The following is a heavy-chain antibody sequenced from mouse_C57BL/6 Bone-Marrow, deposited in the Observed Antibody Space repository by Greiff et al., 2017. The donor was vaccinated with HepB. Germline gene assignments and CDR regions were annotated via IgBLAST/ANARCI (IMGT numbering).Heavy chain of an antibody. D-gene: IGHD1-1*01. CDR1: GYTFTSYW. V-gene: IGHV1-64*01. CDR2: IHPNSGST. J-gene: IGHJ4*01. Sequence: QVQLQQPGAELVKPGASVKLSCKASGYTFTSYWMHWVKQRPGQGLEWIGMIHPNSGSTNYNEKFKSKATLTVDKSSSTAYMQLSSLTSEDSAVYYCARGAVVARVHYDYPYYAMDYGGQGTSVTVSS. CDR3: ARGAVVARVHYDYPYYAMDY.